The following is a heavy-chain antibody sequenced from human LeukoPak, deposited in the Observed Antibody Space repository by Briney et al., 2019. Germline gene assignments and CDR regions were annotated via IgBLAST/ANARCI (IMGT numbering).Heavy chain of an antibody. CDR1: GFTFSSYW. J-gene: IGHJ6*03. V-gene: IGHV3-7*01. CDR3: ARDRSGPWLDTDLLIYYSYSYMDV. D-gene: IGHD6-19*01. Sequence: GGSLRLSCAVSGFTFSSYWMSWVRQAPGKGLEWVANIKQDGSEKYYMDSVKGRFTISRDNAKNSLYLQMNSLRAEDTAVYYCARDRSGPWLDTDLLIYYSYSYMDVWGKGTTVTISS. CDR2: IKQDGSEK.